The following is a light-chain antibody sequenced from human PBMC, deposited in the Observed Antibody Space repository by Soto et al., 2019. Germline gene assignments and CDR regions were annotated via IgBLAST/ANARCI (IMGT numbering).Light chain of an antibody. CDR2: DAS. CDR3: HLGSAWPLCT. V-gene: IGKV3-11*01. J-gene: IGKJ3*01. CDR1: QSVSSY. Sequence: EIELTQSPATPSLSPGERASISCRASQSVSSYFAWDQQKPGQAPRLLIYDASKRDTGIPARFSGSGSGTEFALTIGSLEPEDFAIYYCHLGSAWPLCTFGPGTRVD.